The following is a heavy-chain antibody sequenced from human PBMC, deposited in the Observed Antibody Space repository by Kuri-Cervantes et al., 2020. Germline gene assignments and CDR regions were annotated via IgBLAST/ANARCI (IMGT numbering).Heavy chain of an antibody. CDR1: GFSLSTSGVG. Sequence: SGPTLVKPTQTLTLTCTFSGFSLSTSGVGVGWIRQPPGKALEWLARIDWDDDKYYSTSLKTRLTISKDTSKNQVVLTMTNMDPVGTATYYCARIRFGYGSGSYPDAFDIWGQGTMVTVSS. D-gene: IGHD3-10*01. CDR2: IDWDDDK. J-gene: IGHJ3*02. V-gene: IGHV2-70*11. CDR3: ARIRFGYGSGSYPDAFDI.